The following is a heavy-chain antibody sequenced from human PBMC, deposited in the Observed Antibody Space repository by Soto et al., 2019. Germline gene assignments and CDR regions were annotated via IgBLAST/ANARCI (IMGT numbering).Heavy chain of an antibody. V-gene: IGHV3-30*18. CDR2: ISYDGSNK. CDR1: GFTFSSYG. D-gene: IGHD3-22*01. J-gene: IGHJ4*01. CDR3: AKDAPCYYDSSGYYGPFDY. Sequence: QVQLVASGGGVVQPGRSLRLSCAASGFTFSSYGIHWVRQAPGKGLEWVALISYDGSNKYYADSVKGRFTISRDNSKNTLYLRMNSLRAEDTAMYYCAKDAPCYYDSSGYYGPFDYWGGGTLVTVSS.